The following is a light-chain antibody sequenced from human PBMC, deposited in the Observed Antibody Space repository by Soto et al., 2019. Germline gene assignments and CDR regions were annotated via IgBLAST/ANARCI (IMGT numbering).Light chain of an antibody. J-gene: IGKJ5*01. CDR1: QSVASN. CDR2: GTS. Sequence: EIVMTQSPASLSVSPGKSVTLSCRASQSVASNLAWYQQKPGQAPRLLIYGTSTRATGVPARFSGSGSGTDFTLTISSLQAADFAVYHCQHYNNWPITFGQGTRLDIK. V-gene: IGKV3-15*01. CDR3: QHYNNWPIT.